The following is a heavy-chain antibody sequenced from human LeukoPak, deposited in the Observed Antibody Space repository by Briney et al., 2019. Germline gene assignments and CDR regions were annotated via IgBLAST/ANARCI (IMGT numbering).Heavy chain of an antibody. CDR2: INQSGST. V-gene: IGHV4-34*01. J-gene: IGHJ4*02. CDR3: ARDSNTWNNFDY. D-gene: IGHD6-13*01. CDR1: GGSFSGYY. Sequence: SETLSLTCAVYGGSFSGYYWSWIRQPPGKGLEWIGEINQSGSTNYNPSLKSRVTISLDTSKKHFSLNLTSVSAADTAVYYCARDSNTWNNFDYWGQGTLVTVSS.